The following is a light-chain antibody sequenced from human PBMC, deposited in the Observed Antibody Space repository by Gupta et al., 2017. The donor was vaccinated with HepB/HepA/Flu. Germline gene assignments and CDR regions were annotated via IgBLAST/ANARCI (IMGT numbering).Light chain of an antibody. CDR1: SSNIGSNP. V-gene: IGLV1-44*01. CDR2: DNN. CDR3: AAWDDSLNGRYV. J-gene: IGLJ1*01. Sequence: QSVLTQPPSASGTPGQRVTISCSGSSSNIGSNPVNWYQQLPGTAPKLLIYDNNQRPSGAPDRFSGSKSGTSASLAISGLQSEDEADYFCAAWDDSLNGRYVFGTGTKVTVL.